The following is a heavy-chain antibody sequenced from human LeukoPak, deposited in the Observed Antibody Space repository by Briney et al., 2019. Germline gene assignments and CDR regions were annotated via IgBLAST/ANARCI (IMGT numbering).Heavy chain of an antibody. V-gene: IGHV1-3*01. D-gene: IGHD6-13*01. CDR3: ARGLGDSSSWWNPPGY. J-gene: IGHJ4*02. Sequence: ASVKVSCKASGYTFTSYAMHWVRQAPGQRLEWMGWINAGNGNTKYSQKFQGRVTMTRNTSISTAYMELSSLGSEDTAVYYCARGLGDSSSWWNPPGYWGQGTLVTVSS. CDR2: INAGNGNT. CDR1: GYTFTSYA.